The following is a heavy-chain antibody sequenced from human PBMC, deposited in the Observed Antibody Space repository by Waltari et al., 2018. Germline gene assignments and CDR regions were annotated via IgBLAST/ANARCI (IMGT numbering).Heavy chain of an antibody. Sequence: EVHLVESGGGLVQPGGSLRLSCPAYGSPFSSYSMNWVRQAPGKGLEWVSYISASVSTTYYADSVKGRFTISRDNAKNSLYLQMSSLRDEDTAVYYCARDLAWAFDYWGQGALVTVSS. D-gene: IGHD7-27*01. CDR1: GSPFSSYS. CDR3: ARDLAWAFDY. V-gene: IGHV3-48*02. J-gene: IGHJ4*02. CDR2: ISASVSTT.